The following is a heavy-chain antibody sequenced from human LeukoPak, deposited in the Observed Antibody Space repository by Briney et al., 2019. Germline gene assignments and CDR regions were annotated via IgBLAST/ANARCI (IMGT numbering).Heavy chain of an antibody. D-gene: IGHD3-10*01. CDR3: ARDAMVRGYH. Sequence: SETLSLTCTVSGGSISSSYYWGWIRQPPGKGLEWIGSIYYSGSTYYSPSLKSRVTISVDTSKNQFSLQLSSVTAADTAVYYCARDAMVRGYHWGQGTLVTVSS. J-gene: IGHJ4*02. CDR2: IYYSGST. CDR1: GGSISSSYY. V-gene: IGHV4-39*07.